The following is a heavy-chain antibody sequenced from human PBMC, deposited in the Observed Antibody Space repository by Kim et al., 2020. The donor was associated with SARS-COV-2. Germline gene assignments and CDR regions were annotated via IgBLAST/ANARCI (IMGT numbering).Heavy chain of an antibody. Sequence: SDTLSLTCAVYGGSFRDYYWSWIRQPPGKGLEWIGEINHSGSTNYNPSLKSRVTISVDTSKNQFSLKLSSVTAADTAVYYCARRGYSLEFDPWGQGTLVTVSS. CDR1: GGSFRDYY. V-gene: IGHV4-34*01. J-gene: IGHJ5*02. CDR3: ARRGYSLEFDP. CDR2: INHSGST. D-gene: IGHD5-18*01.